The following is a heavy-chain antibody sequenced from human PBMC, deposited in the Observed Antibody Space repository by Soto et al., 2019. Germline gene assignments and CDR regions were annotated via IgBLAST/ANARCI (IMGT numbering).Heavy chain of an antibody. CDR1: GLTFSSYW. D-gene: IGHD6-19*01. CDR3: ASAPYSGGWWGLDY. Sequence: EVQLVESGGGLVQPGGSLRLSCAASGLTFSSYWMHWVRQAPGKGLVWVSRISTDGSVTTYADSVKGRFTISRDNAKNPLDLQMCSLTTDYMSAYYCASAPYSGGWWGLDYWGQGTLVTVSS. V-gene: IGHV3-74*01. CDR2: ISTDGSVT. J-gene: IGHJ4*02.